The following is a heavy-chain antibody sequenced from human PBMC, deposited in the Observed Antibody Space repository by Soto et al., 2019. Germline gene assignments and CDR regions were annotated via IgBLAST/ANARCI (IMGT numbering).Heavy chain of an antibody. Sequence: QITLKESGPTLVKPTQTLTLTCTFSGFSLSTSGVGVGWIRQPPGKALEWLALIYWDDDKRYSPSLKSRLTITKDTAKNQVVLTMTNMDPVDTATYYCAHRPSYCSGGSCYSGFDYWGQGTLVTVSS. J-gene: IGHJ4*02. CDR3: AHRPSYCSGGSCYSGFDY. D-gene: IGHD2-15*01. CDR1: GFSLSTSGVG. CDR2: IYWDDDK. V-gene: IGHV2-5*02.